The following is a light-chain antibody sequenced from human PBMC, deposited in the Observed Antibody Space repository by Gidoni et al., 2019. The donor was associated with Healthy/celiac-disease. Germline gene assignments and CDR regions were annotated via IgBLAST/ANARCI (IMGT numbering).Light chain of an antibody. CDR2: GAS. CDR1: QSVSSSY. CDR3: QQYGSSPYT. Sequence: EMVLTQSPGTLSLSPGERATLSCRASQSVSSSYLAWYQQKPGQAPRLLIYGASSRATGIPDRFSGSVSGTDFTLTISSLEPEDFAVYYCQQYGSSPYTFGQGTKLEIK. J-gene: IGKJ2*01. V-gene: IGKV3-20*01.